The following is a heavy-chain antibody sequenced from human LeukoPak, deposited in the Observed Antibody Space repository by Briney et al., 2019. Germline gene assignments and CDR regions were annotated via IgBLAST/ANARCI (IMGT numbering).Heavy chain of an antibody. CDR1: GGSISSNY. Sequence: SETLSLTCTVSGGSISSNYWGWIRQPPGKGLEWIGYFYTSGSTNYNPSVKSRVTISVDTPKNQFSLELSSVTAADTAVYYCARAQSNWFDPWGQGTLVTVSS. J-gene: IGHJ5*02. V-gene: IGHV4-4*09. CDR3: ARAQSNWFDP. CDR2: FYTSGST.